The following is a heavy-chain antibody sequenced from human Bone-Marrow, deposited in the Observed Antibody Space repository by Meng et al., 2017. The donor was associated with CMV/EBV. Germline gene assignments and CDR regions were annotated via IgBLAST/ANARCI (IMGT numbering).Heavy chain of an antibody. CDR1: GFTFSRFT. J-gene: IGHJ6*02. CDR2: ISSSSSYI. CDR3: ARDPVGYCSSSSSYGSYYYYGMDV. Sequence: GESLKISCAASGFTFSRFTMNWVRQAPGKGLEWVSSISSSSSYIYYADSVKGRFTTSRDNAKNSLYLQMNSLRAEDTAVYYCARDPVGYCSSSSSYGSYYYYGMDVWGQGTTVTVSS. D-gene: IGHD2-2*01. V-gene: IGHV3-21*01.